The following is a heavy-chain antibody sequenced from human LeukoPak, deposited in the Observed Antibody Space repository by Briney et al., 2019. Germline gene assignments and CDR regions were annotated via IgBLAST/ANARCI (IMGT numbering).Heavy chain of an antibody. CDR2: MNPNSGNT. D-gene: IGHD4-23*01. CDR1: GYTFTNYD. V-gene: IGHV1-8*01. CDR3: ARDQVVTYYYYYMDV. J-gene: IGHJ6*03. Sequence: ASVKVSCKASGYTFTNYDINWVRQATGQGPEWMGWMNPNSGNTGYAQKFQGRVTMTRNTSNSTAYMGLSSLRSEDTAVYYCARDQVVTYYYYYMDVWGKGTTVTVSS.